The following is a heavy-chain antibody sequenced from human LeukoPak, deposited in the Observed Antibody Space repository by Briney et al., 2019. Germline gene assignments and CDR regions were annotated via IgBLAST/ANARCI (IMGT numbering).Heavy chain of an antibody. D-gene: IGHD3-10*01. V-gene: IGHV4-34*01. CDR3: ARDLQSYGSGRVGY. CDR2: INHSGST. CDR1: GGSFSGYY. Sequence: SETLSLTCAVYGGSFSGYYWSWIRQPPGEGLEWIGEINHSGSTNYNPSLKSRVTISVDTSKNQFSLKLSSVTAADTAVYYCARDLQSYGSGRVGYWGQGTLVTVSS. J-gene: IGHJ4*02.